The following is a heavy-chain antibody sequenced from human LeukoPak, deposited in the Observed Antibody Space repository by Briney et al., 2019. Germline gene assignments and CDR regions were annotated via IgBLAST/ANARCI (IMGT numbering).Heavy chain of an antibody. V-gene: IGHV3-23*01. CDR2: ISGSGGST. CDR1: GFTYSSYV. J-gene: IGHJ4*02. Sequence: GGSLRLSYAASGFTYSSYVMSWVRQAPGKGLEWVSAISGSGGSTYYADSVKGRFIISRDNSKNTLYLQMNSLRAEDTAVYYCAKAENSGWYDYWGQGTLVTVSS. D-gene: IGHD6-19*01. CDR3: AKAENSGWYDY.